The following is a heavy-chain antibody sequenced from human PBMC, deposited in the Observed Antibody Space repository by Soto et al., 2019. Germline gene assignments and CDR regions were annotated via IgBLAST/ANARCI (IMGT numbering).Heavy chain of an antibody. J-gene: IGHJ4*02. V-gene: IGHV3-33*01. D-gene: IGHD3-22*01. CDR1: GFTFSSYG. Sequence: QVQLVESGGGVVQPGRSLRLSCAASGFTFSSYGMHWVRQAPGKGLEWVAVIWYDGSNKYYAASVKGRFTISRDNSKDTLYLQMNSLRADDTAVYYCVRGQFDDSSGGFDYWGQGSQVTVSS. CDR3: VRGQFDDSSGGFDY. CDR2: IWYDGSNK.